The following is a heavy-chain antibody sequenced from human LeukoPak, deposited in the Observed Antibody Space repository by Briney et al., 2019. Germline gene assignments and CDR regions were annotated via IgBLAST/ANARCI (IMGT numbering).Heavy chain of an antibody. Sequence: GGSLRLSCAASGFIFSSYAMNWVRQAPGKGLELVSSIITSGTYIYYADSVKGRFTISRDNAKNSLYLQMNSLRAEDTAVYYCARSEYSSSSGHFDYWGQGTLVTVSS. V-gene: IGHV3-21*06. J-gene: IGHJ4*02. CDR2: IITSGTYI. CDR3: ARSEYSSSSGHFDY. CDR1: GFIFSSYA. D-gene: IGHD6-6*01.